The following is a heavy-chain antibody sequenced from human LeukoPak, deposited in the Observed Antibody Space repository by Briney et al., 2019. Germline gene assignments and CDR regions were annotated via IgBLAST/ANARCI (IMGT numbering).Heavy chain of an antibody. V-gene: IGHV3-23*01. CDR1: GFTFSSYA. D-gene: IGHD2-2*01. Sequence: SGGSLRLSCAASGFTFSSYAMSWVRQAPGKGLEWVSAISGSGGSTYYADSVKGRFTISRDNSKNTLYLQMNSLRAEDTAVYYCARDLCSSTSCYGGDAFDIWGQGTMVTVSS. CDR3: ARDLCSSTSCYGGDAFDI. J-gene: IGHJ3*02. CDR2: ISGSGGST.